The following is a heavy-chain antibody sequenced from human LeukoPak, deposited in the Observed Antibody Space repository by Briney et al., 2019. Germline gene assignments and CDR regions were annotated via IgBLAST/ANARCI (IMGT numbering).Heavy chain of an antibody. J-gene: IGHJ4*02. D-gene: IGHD3-10*01. CDR3: AKRGIVIRAVIIIGFHKEAYYFDY. CDR2: ISERGGST. V-gene: IGHV3-23*01. CDR1: GITLSNYG. Sequence: GSLRLSCVVSGITLSNYGMSWVRQAPGKGLEWVSGISERGGSTNYADSVKGRFIISRDTSKNTEYLQMNSLRVEDTAVYFCAKRGIVIRAVIIIGFHKEAYYFDYWGQGILVTVSS.